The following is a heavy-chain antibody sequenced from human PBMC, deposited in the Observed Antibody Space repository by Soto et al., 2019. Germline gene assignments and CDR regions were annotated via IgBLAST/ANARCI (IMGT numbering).Heavy chain of an antibody. Sequence: VQLLESGGGLVQPGGSLRLSCAASGFTFSSYAMSWVRQAPGKGLEWVSAISGSGGSTYYADSVKGRFTISRDNSKNTLYLQMNSLRAEDTAVYYCARDRVTMIVVALHYYYYGMDVWGQGTTVTVSS. D-gene: IGHD3-22*01. V-gene: IGHV3-23*01. CDR3: ARDRVTMIVVALHYYYYGMDV. CDR2: ISGSGGST. J-gene: IGHJ6*02. CDR1: GFTFSSYA.